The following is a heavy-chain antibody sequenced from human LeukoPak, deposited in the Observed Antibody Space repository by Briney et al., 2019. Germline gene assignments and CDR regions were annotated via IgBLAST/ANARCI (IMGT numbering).Heavy chain of an antibody. D-gene: IGHD3-10*01. CDR3: ARDGASGSYYTTVSG. CDR1: GFTFDDYG. Sequence: GGSLRLSCAASGFTFDDYGMSWVRQAPGKGLESVSGINWNGGSTGYADSVKGRFTISRDNAKNSLYLQMNSLRAEDTALYYCARDGASGSYYTTVSGWGQGTLVTVSS. V-gene: IGHV3-20*04. J-gene: IGHJ4*02. CDR2: INWNGGST.